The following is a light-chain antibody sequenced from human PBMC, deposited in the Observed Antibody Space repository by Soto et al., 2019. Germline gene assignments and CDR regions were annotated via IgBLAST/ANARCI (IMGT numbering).Light chain of an antibody. V-gene: IGKV4-1*01. CDR3: QQYFTTPIT. CDR2: WAS. CDR1: QSVLSTSNNQNY. J-gene: IGKJ5*01. Sequence: DIVMTQSPDSLAVSLGERATIKCKSSQSVLSTSNNQNYLTWYQQTPGQPPKLLIYWASTRESGVPDRFSGSGYGTDFTLTINSLQAEDVALYYCQQYFTTPITFGQGTRLEIK.